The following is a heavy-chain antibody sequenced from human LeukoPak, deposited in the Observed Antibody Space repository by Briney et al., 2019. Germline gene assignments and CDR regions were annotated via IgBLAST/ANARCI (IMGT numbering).Heavy chain of an antibody. CDR3: AREIGSAARGR. CDR1: GFTFDSYW. Sequence: GGSLRLSCATSGFTFDSYWMSWVRQAPGKGLEWVANIKEDGSEKYYVDSVKGRFTISRDNAKNSVYLQMESMRAEDTAMYYCAREIGSAARGRWGQGTLVIVS. CDR2: IKEDGSEK. D-gene: IGHD2-2*01. J-gene: IGHJ4*02. V-gene: IGHV3-7*05.